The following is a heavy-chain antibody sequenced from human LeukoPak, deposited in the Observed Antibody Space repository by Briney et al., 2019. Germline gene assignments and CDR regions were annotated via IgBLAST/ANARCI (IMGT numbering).Heavy chain of an antibody. J-gene: IGHJ4*02. CDR2: ISSSSSTI. D-gene: IGHD3-22*01. Sequence: GGSLRLSCAASGFTFSSYSMNWVRQAPGKGLVWVSYISSSSSTIYYADSVKGRFTISGDNAKNSLYLQMNSLRAEDTALYYCAKDESYDSSGYSGIDYWGQGTLVTVSS. V-gene: IGHV3-48*04. CDR3: AKDESYDSSGYSGIDY. CDR1: GFTFSSYS.